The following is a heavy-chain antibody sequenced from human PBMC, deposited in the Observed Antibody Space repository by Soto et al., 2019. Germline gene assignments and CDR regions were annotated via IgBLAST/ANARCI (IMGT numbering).Heavy chain of an antibody. CDR3: ARDLVLRQRGVPSPGDY. J-gene: IGHJ4*02. V-gene: IGHV1-2*04. D-gene: IGHD2-8*01. CDR1: GYTFTGYY. CDR2: INPNSGGT. Sequence: ASVKVSCKASGYTFTGYYMHWVRQAPGQGLEWMGWINPNSGGTNYAQKFQGWVTMTRDTSISTAYMELSRLRSDDTAVYYCARDLVLRQRGVPSPGDYWGQGTLVTVSS.